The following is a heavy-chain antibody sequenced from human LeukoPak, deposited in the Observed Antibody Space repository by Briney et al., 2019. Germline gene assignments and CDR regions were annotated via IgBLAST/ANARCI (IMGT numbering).Heavy chain of an antibody. CDR3: ATDLGYGSGSKDY. CDR2: FDPEDGET. Sequence: ASVKVSCKVSGYTLTELSMHWVRQAPGKGLEWMGGFDPEDGETIYAQKSQGRVTMTEDTSTDTAYMELSSLRSEDTAVYYCATDLGYGSGSKDYWGQGTLVTVSS. V-gene: IGHV1-24*01. D-gene: IGHD3-10*01. J-gene: IGHJ4*02. CDR1: GYTLTELS.